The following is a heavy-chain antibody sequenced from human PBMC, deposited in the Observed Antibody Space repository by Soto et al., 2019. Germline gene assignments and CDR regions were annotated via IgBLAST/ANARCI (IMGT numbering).Heavy chain of an antibody. CDR2: ISSSSSTI. V-gene: IGHV3-48*02. CDR3: ASEYDYGDFNYYYYGMDL. Sequence: EVQLVESGGGLVQPGGSLRLSCAASGFTFSSYSMNWVRQAPGKGLEWVSYISSSSSTIYYADSVKGRFTISRDNAKNSLYLQMNSLRDEDTAVYYCASEYDYGDFNYYYYGMDLWGQGTTVTVSS. D-gene: IGHD4-17*01. CDR1: GFTFSSYS. J-gene: IGHJ6*02.